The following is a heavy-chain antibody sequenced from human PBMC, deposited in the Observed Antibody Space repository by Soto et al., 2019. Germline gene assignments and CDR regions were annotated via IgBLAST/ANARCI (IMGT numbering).Heavy chain of an antibody. CDR2: IFWDDEK. D-gene: IGHD3-16*01. V-gene: IGHV2-5*02. Sequence: QITLKESGPTLVKPTQTLTLTCTFSGFSLNSRGEGLGWFRQPPRKAPEWVSLIFWDDEKRYSPFLESRLFTPNDTSDNHVLLTITNLDPAHTATYYYAHIRSFYHANTCFSHLDHWGQGILVAISS. CDR1: GFSLNSRGEG. CDR3: AHIRSFYHANTCFSHLDH. J-gene: IGHJ4*02.